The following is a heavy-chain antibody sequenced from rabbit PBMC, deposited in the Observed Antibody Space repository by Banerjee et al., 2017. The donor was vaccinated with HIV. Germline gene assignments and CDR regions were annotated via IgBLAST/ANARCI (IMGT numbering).Heavy chain of an antibody. V-gene: IGHV1S40*01. Sequence: QSLEESGGDLVKPGASLTLTCTASGFSFSSKYEMCWVRQAPGKGLEWIACINTSSGNTVSACWAKGLFTTTKTSSTTVILQTTRLTAADAASYCCASGGACVIGWNFNLWGPGTLVTVS. CDR1: GFSFSSKYE. CDR3: ASGGACVIGWNFNL. J-gene: IGHJ4*01. CDR2: INTSSGNT. D-gene: IGHD3-3*01.